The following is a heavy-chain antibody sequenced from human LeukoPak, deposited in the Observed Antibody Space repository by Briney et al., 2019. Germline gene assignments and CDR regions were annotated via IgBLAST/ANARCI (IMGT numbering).Heavy chain of an antibody. D-gene: IGHD4-23*01. V-gene: IGHV5-51*01. CDR3: AKATTVASWGYFQH. Sequence: GESLKISCQGSGYSFRIYWIGWVRQRPGKGLEWMGITYPGDSQTRYSPSFQGQVTISADKSTSTAYLQWNSLKASDTTMYYCAKATTVASWGYFQHWGQGTLVSVSS. CDR2: TYPGDSQT. J-gene: IGHJ1*01. CDR1: GYSFRIYW.